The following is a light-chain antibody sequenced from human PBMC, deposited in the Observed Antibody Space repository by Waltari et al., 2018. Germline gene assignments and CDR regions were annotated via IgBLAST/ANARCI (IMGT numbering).Light chain of an antibody. Sequence: GERVTLSCRASQSVTTNLAWYQQKPGQAPRLLIYRASTRATGVPARFSGSGSGTEFTLTINALQSEDFAVYYCHQYNNWPPNTFGQGTLLEIK. V-gene: IGKV3-15*01. CDR2: RAS. CDR1: QSVTTN. CDR3: HQYNNWPPNT. J-gene: IGKJ2*01.